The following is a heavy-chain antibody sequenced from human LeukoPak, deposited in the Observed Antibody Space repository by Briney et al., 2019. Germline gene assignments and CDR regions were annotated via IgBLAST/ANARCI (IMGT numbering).Heavy chain of an antibody. CDR2: IKQDGSET. Sequence: GGSLRLSRAASGFTSGSYWMSWVRQAPGKGLEWVANIKQDGSETYYLDSVKGRFTISRDNARNSLYLQMNSLRADETAVYFCARFIASPGPDAFDIWGQGTLVTVSS. V-gene: IGHV3-7*01. CDR3: ARFIASPGPDAFDI. J-gene: IGHJ3*02. D-gene: IGHD6-13*01. CDR1: GFTSGSYW.